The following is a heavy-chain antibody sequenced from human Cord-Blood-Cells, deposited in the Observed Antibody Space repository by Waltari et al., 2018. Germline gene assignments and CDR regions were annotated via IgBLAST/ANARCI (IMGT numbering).Heavy chain of an antibody. CDR2: VSAYNGNT. Sequence: QVQLVQSGAEVKKPGASVKVSCKASGYTFTSYGISWVRQAPGQGLGWMGWVSAYNGNTNYAQKRQGRVTVTADTSTGTAYMELRSLRSDDTAVYYCARDSLQTTHFDYWGQGTLVTVSS. CDR3: ARDSLQTTHFDY. V-gene: IGHV1-18*01. J-gene: IGHJ4*02. CDR1: GYTFTSYG.